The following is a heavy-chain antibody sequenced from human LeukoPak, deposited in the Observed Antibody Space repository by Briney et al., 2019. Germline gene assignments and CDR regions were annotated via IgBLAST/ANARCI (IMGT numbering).Heavy chain of an antibody. CDR3: ARVGQPIYYYYMDV. V-gene: IGHV7-4-1*02. CDR1: GYTFTSYA. CDR2: INTNTGNP. J-gene: IGHJ6*03. D-gene: IGHD2-2*01. Sequence: ASVKVSCKASGYTFTSYAMNWVRQAPGQGLEWMGWINTNTGNPTYAQGFTGRFVFSLGTSVSTAYLQISSLKAEDTAVYYCARVGQPIYYYYMDVWGKGTTVTVSS.